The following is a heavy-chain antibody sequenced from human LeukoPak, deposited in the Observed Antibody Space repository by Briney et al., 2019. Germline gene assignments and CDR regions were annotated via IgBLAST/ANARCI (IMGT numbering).Heavy chain of an antibody. CDR1: GGSFSGYY. J-gene: IGHJ4*02. D-gene: IGHD3-22*01. V-gene: IGHV4-34*01. CDR3: ARVGGTYYYDSSGPQGDY. CDR2: INHSGST. Sequence: PSETLSLTCAVYGGSFSGYYWSWIRQPPGKGLEWIGEINHSGSTNYNPSLKSRVTISVDTSKNQLSLKLSSVTAADTAVYYCARVGGTYYYDSSGPQGDYWGQGTLVTVSS.